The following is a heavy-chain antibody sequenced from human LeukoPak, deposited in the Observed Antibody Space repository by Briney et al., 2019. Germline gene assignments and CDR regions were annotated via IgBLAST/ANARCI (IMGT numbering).Heavy chain of an antibody. D-gene: IGHD5-12*01. CDR2: ISSSGSTI. V-gene: IGHV3-11*04. Sequence: GGSLRLSCAASGFTFSNYYMSWVRQAPGKGLEWVSYISSSGSTIYYADSVKGRFTISRDKSTNSLYLQMNSLRAEDTALYYWGRDGGDGGGYDHFDYWGQGTLVTVSS. CDR1: GFTFSNYY. CDR3: GRDGGDGGGYDHFDY. J-gene: IGHJ4*02.